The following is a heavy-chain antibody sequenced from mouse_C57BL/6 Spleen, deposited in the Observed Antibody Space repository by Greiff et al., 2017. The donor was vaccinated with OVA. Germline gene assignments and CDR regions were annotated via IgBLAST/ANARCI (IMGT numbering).Heavy chain of an antibody. CDR1: GYTFTSYW. D-gene: IGHD2-2*01. CDR2: IDPSDSET. J-gene: IGHJ2*01. CDR3: ARGIYYGYTPDYFDY. Sequence: QVQLQQPGAELVRPGSSVKLSCKASGYTFTSYWMHWVKQRPIQGLEWIGNIDPSDSETHYNQKVKDKATLTVDKSSSTAYMQLSSLTSEDSAVYYCARGIYYGYTPDYFDYWGQGTTLTVSS. V-gene: IGHV1-52*01.